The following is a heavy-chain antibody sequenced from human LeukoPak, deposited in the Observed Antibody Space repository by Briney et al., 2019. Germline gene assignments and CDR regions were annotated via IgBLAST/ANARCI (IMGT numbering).Heavy chain of an antibody. Sequence: ASVKVSCKASGYTFTSYGISWVRQAPGQGLEWMGWISAYNGNTNYAQKLQGRVTMTTDTSTSTAYMELRSLRSDDTAVYYCATDKYAGDLVGYWGQGTLVTVSS. V-gene: IGHV1-18*01. CDR3: ATDKYAGDLVGY. D-gene: IGHD7-27*01. J-gene: IGHJ4*02. CDR1: GYTFTSYG. CDR2: ISAYNGNT.